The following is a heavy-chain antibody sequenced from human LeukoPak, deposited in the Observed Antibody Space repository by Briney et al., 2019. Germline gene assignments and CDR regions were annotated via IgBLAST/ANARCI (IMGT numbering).Heavy chain of an antibody. CDR3: AKDEYSGSYYHYYYMDV. J-gene: IGHJ6*03. V-gene: IGHV3-30*02. D-gene: IGHD1-26*01. Sequence: GGSLRLSCAASGFTFSSYGMHWVRQAPGKGLEWVAFIRYDGSNKYYADSVKGRFTISRENAKNTLYLQMNSLRAEDTAVYYCAKDEYSGSYYHYYYMDVWGKGTTVTISS. CDR1: GFTFSSYG. CDR2: IRYDGSNK.